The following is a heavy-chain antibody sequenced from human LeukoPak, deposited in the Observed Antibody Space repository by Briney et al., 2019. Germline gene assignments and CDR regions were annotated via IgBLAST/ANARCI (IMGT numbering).Heavy chain of an antibody. D-gene: IGHD3-10*01. J-gene: IGHJ3*02. CDR1: GGSFSDYY. CDR3: ARNEGFGEDGDAFDI. Sequence: SETLSLTCAVYGGSFSDYYWTWIRQPPGMGLEWIGEINHSGSTNYNPSLKSRVTISVDTSKNQFSLKLSSVTAADTAVYYCARNEGFGEDGDAFDIWGQGTMVTVSS. CDR2: INHSGST. V-gene: IGHV4-34*01.